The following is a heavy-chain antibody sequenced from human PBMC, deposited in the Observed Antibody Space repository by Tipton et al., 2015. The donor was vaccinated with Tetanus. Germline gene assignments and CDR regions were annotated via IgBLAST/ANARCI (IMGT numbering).Heavy chain of an antibody. CDR1: GFTFSITK. CDR3: VSGSALGT. D-gene: IGHD6-25*01. J-gene: IGHJ5*02. V-gene: IGHV3-21*01. Sequence: SLRLSCGVSGFTFSITKMNWVRQAPGRGLEWVSSISSTSRYIYYADSLKGRFTISRDNAKNSLSLQMNSLRTDDTAVYYCVSGSALGTWGQGTLVTVSS. CDR2: ISSTSRYI.